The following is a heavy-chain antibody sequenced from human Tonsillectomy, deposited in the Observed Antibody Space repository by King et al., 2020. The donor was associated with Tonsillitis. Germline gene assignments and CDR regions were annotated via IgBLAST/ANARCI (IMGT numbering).Heavy chain of an antibody. Sequence: VQSGGSLRLPCAASGFTFSGYSLNWVRQAPGWGLEGLSYISSRSSTMYYADSVKGRFTISRDNAKNSMYLQMNSLSAEDTAVYYCASAPPLFWFAEYSGDYYCMDVWGQGTTVTVSS. J-gene: IGHJ6*02. CDR1: GFTFSGYS. CDR3: ASAPPLFWFAEYSGDYYCMDV. CDR2: ISSRSSTM. D-gene: IGHD3-10*01. V-gene: IGHV3-48*04.